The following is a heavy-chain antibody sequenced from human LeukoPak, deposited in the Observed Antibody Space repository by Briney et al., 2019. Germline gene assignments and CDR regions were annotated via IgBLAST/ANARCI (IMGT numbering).Heavy chain of an antibody. J-gene: IGHJ6*02. CDR2: INPNSGGT. D-gene: IGHD5-12*01. V-gene: IGHV1-2*06. CDR1: GYTFTGYY. CDR3: ARDRGYSGYDYGYYYGMDV. Sequence: ASVKVSCKASGYTFTGYYMHWVRQAPGQGLEWMGRINPNSGGTNYAQKFQGRVTMTRDTSISTAYMELSRLRSDDTAVYYCARDRGYSGYDYGYYYGMDVWGQGTTVTVSS.